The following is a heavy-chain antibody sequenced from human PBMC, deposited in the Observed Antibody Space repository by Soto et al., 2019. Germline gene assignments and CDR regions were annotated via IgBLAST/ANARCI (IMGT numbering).Heavy chain of an antibody. CDR1: GYTFSNYG. V-gene: IGHV1-18*01. D-gene: IGHD5-18*01. CDR3: ARDPGFGFGYSYAFAMDV. CDR2: ISGYNGNT. J-gene: IGHJ6*02. Sequence: SVHVSCKASGYTFSNYGISWVRQGPGQGLEWMGWISGYNGNTHYEEKVQDRIKMTTDTSTSTTYLELRSLRSDETAVYFCARDPGFGFGYSYAFAMDVWGQGTTVTVSS.